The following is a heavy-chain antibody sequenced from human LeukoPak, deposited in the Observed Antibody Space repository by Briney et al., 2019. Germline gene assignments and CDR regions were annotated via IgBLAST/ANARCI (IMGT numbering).Heavy chain of an antibody. D-gene: IGHD3-10*01. Sequence: XGGSLRLSCVASGFTLSSHNINWVRQAPGKGLEWVSHISSSGSITYYGDSVKGRITISRDNAKNSVSLYMNSLRAEDSAVYYCARPGITAFDIWGQGTMVTVSS. CDR2: ISSSGSIT. CDR3: ARPGITAFDI. V-gene: IGHV3-48*01. J-gene: IGHJ3*02. CDR1: GFTLSSHN.